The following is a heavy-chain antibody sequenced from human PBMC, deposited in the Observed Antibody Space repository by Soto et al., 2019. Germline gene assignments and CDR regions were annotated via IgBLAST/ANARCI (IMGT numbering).Heavy chain of an antibody. Sequence: SETLSLTCTVSGGSISSSSYYWGWIRQPPGKGLEWIGSIYYSGSTYYNPSLKSRVTISVDTSKNQFSLKLSSVTAADTAVYYCARRVYSSSSWFDPWGQGTLVTVSS. CDR1: GGSISSSSYY. J-gene: IGHJ5*02. CDR2: IYYSGST. CDR3: ARRVYSSSSWFDP. V-gene: IGHV4-39*01. D-gene: IGHD6-6*01.